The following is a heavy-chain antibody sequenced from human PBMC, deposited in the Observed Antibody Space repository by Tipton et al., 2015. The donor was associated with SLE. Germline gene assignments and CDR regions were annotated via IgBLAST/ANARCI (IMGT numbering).Heavy chain of an antibody. J-gene: IGHJ4*02. CDR3: ARSTAMGYYFDY. D-gene: IGHD5-18*01. CDR1: GFTFSSYA. CDR2: ISGSGGST. Sequence: SLRLSCAASGFTFSSYAMSWVRQAPGKGLEWVSAISGSGGSTYYADSVKGRFTISRDNSKNTLYLQMNSLRAEDTAVYYCARSTAMGYYFDYWGQGTLVTVSS. V-gene: IGHV3-23*01.